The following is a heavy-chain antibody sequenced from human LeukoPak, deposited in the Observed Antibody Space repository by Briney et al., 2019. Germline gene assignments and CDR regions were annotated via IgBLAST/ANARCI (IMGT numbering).Heavy chain of an antibody. CDR2: ISTSGST. V-gene: IGHV4-61*02. Sequence: SQTLSLTCTVSGGSISSGSYYWSWIRQPAGKGLEWVGRISTSGSTNYNPSLKSRVTISVDTSKNQFSLKLRSVTAADTAVYYCARASGPYDFWSGYGNYYYYGMDVWGQGTTVTVSS. J-gene: IGHJ6*02. CDR1: GGSISSGSYY. CDR3: ARASGPYDFWSGYGNYYYYGMDV. D-gene: IGHD3-3*01.